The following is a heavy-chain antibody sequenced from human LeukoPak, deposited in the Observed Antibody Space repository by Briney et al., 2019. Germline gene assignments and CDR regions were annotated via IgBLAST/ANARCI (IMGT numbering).Heavy chain of an antibody. CDR3: ARHSRGSYKRHFDS. CDR2: IFYSGST. Sequence: SETLSLTCTVSDDSISSNTYYWGWIRQPPGKGLEWIGSIFYSGSTYYNPSLKSRVTISIDTSKNQFSLKLSSVTAADTAIYYCARHSRGSYKRHFDSWGQGTLVTVS. D-gene: IGHD1-26*01. V-gene: IGHV4-39*01. J-gene: IGHJ4*02. CDR1: DDSISSNTYY.